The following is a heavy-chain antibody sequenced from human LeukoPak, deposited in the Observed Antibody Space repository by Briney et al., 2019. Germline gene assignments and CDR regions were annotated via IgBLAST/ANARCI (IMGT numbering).Heavy chain of an antibody. CDR1: GYTFTSYD. CDR3: ARGLFRGVIIHYYYGMDV. Sequence: AASVKVSCKASGYTFTSYDINWVRQASGQGLXXXXXXXXNSGNTGXAXXFQXRVTMXRDTSISTAYMELFGLRSDDTAVYYCARGLFRGVIIHYYYGMDVWGQGTTVTVSS. D-gene: IGHD3-10*01. V-gene: IGHV1-8*01. CDR2: XXXNSGNT. J-gene: IGHJ6*02.